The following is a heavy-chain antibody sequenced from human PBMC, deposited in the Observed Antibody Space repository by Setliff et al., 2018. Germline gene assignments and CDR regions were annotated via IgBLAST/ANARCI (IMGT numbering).Heavy chain of an antibody. D-gene: IGHD2-15*01. CDR2: IHYSGTT. V-gene: IGHV4-59*11. CDR3: ARENGYCSGGACYFMFDY. CDR1: GGSSSSHY. Sequence: SETLSLTCTVSGGSSSSHYWSWIRQPPGKGLEWIGYIHYSGTTNYNPSLKSRVPLSLDTAKNQFSLELRAVTAADTALYYCARENGYCSGGACYFMFDYWGQGTLVTVSS. J-gene: IGHJ4*02.